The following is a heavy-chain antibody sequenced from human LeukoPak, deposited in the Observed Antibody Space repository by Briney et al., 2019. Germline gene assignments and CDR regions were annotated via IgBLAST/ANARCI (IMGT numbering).Heavy chain of an antibody. CDR2: IYPGDSDT. CDR1: GYTFTSYW. J-gene: IGHJ4*02. CDR3: ARDIGILDDSSGYWYY. D-gene: IGHD3-22*01. V-gene: IGHV5-51*01. Sequence: GESLKISCQGSGYTFTSYWIGWVRQMPGKGLEWRGIIYPGDSDTRYSPSFQGQVTMSVDKSISSAYLQWSSLKPSDTAVYYCARDIGILDDSSGYWYYWGQGTLVTVSS.